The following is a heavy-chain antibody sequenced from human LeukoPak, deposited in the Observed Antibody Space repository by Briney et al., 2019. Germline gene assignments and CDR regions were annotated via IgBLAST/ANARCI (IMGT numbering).Heavy chain of an antibody. D-gene: IGHD5-12*01. CDR1: GFTFSSYG. CDR2: IWYDGSNK. CDR3: ARVRGYSGYGALVY. V-gene: IGHV3-33*01. Sequence: GRSLRLSCAASGFTFSSYGMHWVRQAPGKGLEWAAVIWYDGSNKYYADSVKGRFTISRDNSKNTLYLQMNSLRAEDTAVYYCARVRGYSGYGALVYWGQGTLVTVSS. J-gene: IGHJ4*02.